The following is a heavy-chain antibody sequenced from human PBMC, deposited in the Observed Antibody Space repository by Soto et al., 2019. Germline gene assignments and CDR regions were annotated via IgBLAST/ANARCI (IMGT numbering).Heavy chain of an antibody. V-gene: IGHV4-59*01. CDR2: IYYSGST. J-gene: IGHJ4*02. D-gene: IGHD2-15*01. Sequence: TLSLTCTVSGGSISSYYWSWIRQPPGKGLEWIGYIYYSGSTNYNPSLKSRVTISVDTSKNQFSLKLSSVTAADTAVYYCASARYCSGGSCYLDYWGQGTLVTVSS. CDR1: GGSISSYY. CDR3: ASARYCSGGSCYLDY.